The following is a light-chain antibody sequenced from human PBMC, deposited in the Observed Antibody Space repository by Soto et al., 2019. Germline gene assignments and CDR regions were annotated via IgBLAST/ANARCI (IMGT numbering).Light chain of an antibody. V-gene: IGLV7-46*01. CDR3: LLDSGIPV. CDR2: DTN. Sequence: QAVVTQEPSLTVSPGGTVTLTCGSSTGPVTTGHYPYWFQKQPGQAPRTLIYDTNSRLSLTPARFSGSLLGGKAALTLSGARPEDEAEYFCLLDSGIPVFGGGTKLTVL. J-gene: IGLJ2*01. CDR1: TGPVTTGHY.